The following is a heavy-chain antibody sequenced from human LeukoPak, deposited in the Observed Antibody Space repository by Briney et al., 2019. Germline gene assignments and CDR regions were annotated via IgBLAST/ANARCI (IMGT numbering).Heavy chain of an antibody. CDR1: GFTFSYYT. V-gene: IGHV3-23*01. CDR3: AIDPNWGVDY. D-gene: IGHD7-27*01. CDR2: IGISGGGI. Sequence: GGSLRLSCAASGFTFSYYTMYWVRQAPGKGLEWVSIIGISGGGIHYADSVKGRFTISRDNSKNTLYLQMNSLRAEDTAVYYCAIDPNWGVDYWGQGVLVTVSS. J-gene: IGHJ4*02.